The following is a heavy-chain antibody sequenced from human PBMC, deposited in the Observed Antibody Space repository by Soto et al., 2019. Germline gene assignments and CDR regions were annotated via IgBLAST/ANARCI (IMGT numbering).Heavy chain of an antibody. CDR3: ARAVLPATAPFYY. D-gene: IGHD2-2*01. Sequence: PSETLSLTCIVPGGSISNYYWSWIRQPPGKGLEWIGYIYYSGSTNYNPSLQSRVTISVDTSKNQFSLKLSSVTAADTAVYYCARAVLPATAPFYYWGQGTLVTVSS. CDR2: IYYSGST. V-gene: IGHV4-59*01. CDR1: GGSISNYY. J-gene: IGHJ4*02.